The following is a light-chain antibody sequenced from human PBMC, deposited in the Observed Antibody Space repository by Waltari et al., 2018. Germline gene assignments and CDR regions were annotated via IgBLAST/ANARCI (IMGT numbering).Light chain of an antibody. CDR2: EVT. V-gene: IGLV2-14*01. J-gene: IGLJ1*01. Sequence: QSALTQPASVSGSPGQSITISCTGTSSDIGGYDYVSWYQQHPGKAPKLLIYEVTNRPSGGANRFSGSNSGNTASLAISGLQPEDEADYYCSSYTRRNTPSSVFGTGTQVTVL. CDR1: SSDIGGYDY. CDR3: SSYTRRNTPSSV.